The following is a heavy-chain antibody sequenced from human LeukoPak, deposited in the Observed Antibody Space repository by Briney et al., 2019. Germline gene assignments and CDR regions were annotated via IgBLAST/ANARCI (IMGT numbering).Heavy chain of an antibody. CDR3: ARSKSGWELHQFDY. J-gene: IGHJ4*02. V-gene: IGHV4-59*01. D-gene: IGHD1-26*01. Sequence: SETLSLACTVSGGSISSYYWSWIRQPPGKGLEWIGYIYYSGRTKYNPSLKSRVTMSVDTSKNQFSLKVSSVTATDTAVYYCARSKSGWELHQFDYWGQGTLVTASS. CDR2: IYYSGRT. CDR1: GGSISSYY.